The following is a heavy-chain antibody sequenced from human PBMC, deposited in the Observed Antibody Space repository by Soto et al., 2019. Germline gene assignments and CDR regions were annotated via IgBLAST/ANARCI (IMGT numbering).Heavy chain of an antibody. V-gene: IGHV1-18*01. CDR1: GYTFTSYG. CDR2: ISAYNGNT. CDR3: ARVPNWAAAGQWNYYGMDV. J-gene: IGHJ6*02. D-gene: IGHD6-13*01. Sequence: QVQLVQSGAEVKKPGASVKVSCKASGYTFTSYGISWVRQAPGQGLEWMGWISAYNGNTNYAQKLQGRVTMTTDTSKSTAYMELRCLRSDDTAVYYCARVPNWAAAGQWNYYGMDVWGQGTTVTVSS.